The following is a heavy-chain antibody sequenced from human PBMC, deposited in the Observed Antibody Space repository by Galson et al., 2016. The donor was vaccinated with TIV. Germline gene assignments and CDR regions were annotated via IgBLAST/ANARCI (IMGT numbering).Heavy chain of an antibody. V-gene: IGHV3-9*01. CDR1: GFSFDDYA. Sequence: SLRLSCAASGFSFDDYAMHWVRQAPGKGLEWVSRIGWRGDTIRYADSVKGRFTVSRDNAKKSLYLQLNSLRPEDTALYYCAKDNCYGSGSYCDDGLDVWGQGTTVTVSS. CDR3: AKDNCYGSGSYCDDGLDV. CDR2: IGWRGDTI. D-gene: IGHD3-10*01. J-gene: IGHJ6*02.